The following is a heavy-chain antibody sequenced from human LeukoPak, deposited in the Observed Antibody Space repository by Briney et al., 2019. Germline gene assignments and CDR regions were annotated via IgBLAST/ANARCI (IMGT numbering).Heavy chain of an antibody. Sequence: SETLSLTCTVSGGSVSTSDYYWGWIRQTPGKGLEWIGDIFYNGKTNYNPSLKGRVTISIDTSKNQFSLKLPSVTAADTAVYYCARIFDSCGQGTLVTVSS. CDR3: ARIFDS. J-gene: IGHJ4*02. CDR1: GGSVSTSDYY. CDR2: IFYNGKT. V-gene: IGHV4-39*07.